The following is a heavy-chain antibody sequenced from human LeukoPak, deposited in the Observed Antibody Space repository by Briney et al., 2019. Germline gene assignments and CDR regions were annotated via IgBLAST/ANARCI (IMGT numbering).Heavy chain of an antibody. J-gene: IGHJ4*02. CDR3: ARGYDTLTGSLDY. CDR2: INPRDHSS. Sequence: ASVRVSSKASGYTLTNNYIRCVRQAPGQGLERMGMINPRDHSSTYAQSFQGRVTLTSDTSTNTAYMELSSLKSEDTAVYYCARGYDTLTGSLDYWGRGTLVTVTS. V-gene: IGHV1-46*01. CDR1: GYTLTNNY. D-gene: IGHD3-9*01.